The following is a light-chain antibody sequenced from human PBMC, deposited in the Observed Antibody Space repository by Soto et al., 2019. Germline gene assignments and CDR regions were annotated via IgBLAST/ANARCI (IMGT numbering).Light chain of an antibody. CDR3: QHYGRSPM. CDR2: ATS. CDR1: QSVTSTY. J-gene: IGKJ1*01. V-gene: IGKV3-20*01. Sequence: EIVLAQSPGTLSVSPGERATLSCRASQSVTSTYLAWYQQRPGQAPRLLVYATSTRAVGVPDRFTGSGSGTDFTLTISRLEPEDFAVYYCQHYGRSPMFGPGTVVDIK.